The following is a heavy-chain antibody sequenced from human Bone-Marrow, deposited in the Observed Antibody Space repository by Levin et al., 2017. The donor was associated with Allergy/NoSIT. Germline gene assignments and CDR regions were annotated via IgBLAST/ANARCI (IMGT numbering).Heavy chain of an antibody. CDR3: MGLTTVTL. Sequence: GESLKISCAASGFVFSASAILWVRQASGKGLEWVGCIRTKVNGYATTYSESVDGRFTISRDDSQNTVYLHMSSLKSEDSAMYYCMGLTTVTLWGQGTLVTVSS. D-gene: IGHD4-17*01. CDR1: GFVFSASA. J-gene: IGHJ4*02. V-gene: IGHV3-73*01. CDR2: IRTKVNGYAT.